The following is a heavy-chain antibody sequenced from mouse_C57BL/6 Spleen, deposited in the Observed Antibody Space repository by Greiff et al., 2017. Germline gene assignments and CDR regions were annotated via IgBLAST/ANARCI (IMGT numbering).Heavy chain of an antibody. Sequence: VQLQQSGPELVKPGASVKLSCTASGFSFTSYYIHWVKQRPGQGLEWIGWIYPGSGNTKYTAKFQGKATLTAATSSSTAYMQLSSLTSEDSAVNYCARRYYYDYDNAMDYWGQGTSVTVSS. CDR3: ARRYYYDYDNAMDY. J-gene: IGHJ4*01. V-gene: IGHV1-66*01. D-gene: IGHD2-4*01. CDR2: IYPGSGNT. CDR1: GFSFTSYY.